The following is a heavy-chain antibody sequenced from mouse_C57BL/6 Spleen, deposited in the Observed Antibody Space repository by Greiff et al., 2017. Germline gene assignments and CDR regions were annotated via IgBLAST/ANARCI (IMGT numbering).Heavy chain of an antibody. CDR3: ARSYYGSSSYYFDY. J-gene: IGHJ2*01. CDR1: GYTFTDYY. CDR2: IFPGSGST. D-gene: IGHD1-1*01. Sequence: VQLQQSGPALVKPGASVKISCKASGYTFTDYYINWVKQRPGQGLEWIGWIFPGSGSTYYNEKFKGKATLTVDKSSSTAYMLLSSLTSEDSAVYFCARSYYGSSSYYFDYWGQGTTLTVSS. V-gene: IGHV1-75*01.